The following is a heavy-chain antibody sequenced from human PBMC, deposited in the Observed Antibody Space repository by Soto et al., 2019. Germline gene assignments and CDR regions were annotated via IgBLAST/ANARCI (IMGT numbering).Heavy chain of an antibody. CDR2: ISYDGSNK. J-gene: IGHJ3*02. D-gene: IGHD4-17*01. Sequence: GGSLRLSCAASGFTFSSYGMHWVRQAPGKGLEWVAVISYDGSNKYYADYVKGRFTISRDNSKNTLYLQMNSLRAEDKAVYYCASPTYGDFYDAFDIWGQGTMVTVSS. CDR1: GFTFSSYG. CDR3: ASPTYGDFYDAFDI. V-gene: IGHV3-30*03.